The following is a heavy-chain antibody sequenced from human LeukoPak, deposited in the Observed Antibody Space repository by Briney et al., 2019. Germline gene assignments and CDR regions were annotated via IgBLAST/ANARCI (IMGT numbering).Heavy chain of an antibody. CDR3: ATDLRDGYNNR. V-gene: IGHV4-34*01. J-gene: IGHJ4*02. D-gene: IGHD5-24*01. Sequence: SETLSLTCAVYGGSFSGYYWSWIRQPPGKGLEWIGEINHSGSTNYNPSLKSRVTISVDTSKNQFSLKLSSVTAADTAVYYCATDLRDGYNNRWGQGTLVTVSS. CDR2: INHSGST. CDR1: GGSFSGYY.